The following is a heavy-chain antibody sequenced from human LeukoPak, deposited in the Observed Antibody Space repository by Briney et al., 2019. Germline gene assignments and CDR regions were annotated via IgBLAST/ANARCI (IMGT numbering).Heavy chain of an antibody. CDR1: GFTFSSYA. D-gene: IGHD1-1*01. J-gene: IGHJ3*01. CDR2: IRYDGSNK. Sequence: PGGSLRLSCAASGFTFSSYAMHWVRQAPGKGLEWVAVIRYDGSNKYYADSVKGRFTISRDNAKNSLFLQMNSLRAEDTAVYYCVRCTFVLHKRCSAFDVWGQGTMVTVS. V-gene: IGHV3-30*04. CDR3: VRCTFVLHKRCSAFDV.